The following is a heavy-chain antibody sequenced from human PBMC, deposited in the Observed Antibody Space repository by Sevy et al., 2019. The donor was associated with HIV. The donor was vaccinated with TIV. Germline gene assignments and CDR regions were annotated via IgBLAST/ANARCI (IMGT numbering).Heavy chain of an antibody. CDR1: GFTFSTYS. V-gene: IGHV3-21*01. Sequence: GGSLRLSCAVSGFTFSTYSMNWVRQAPGKGLEWVSSISSTSSYIDYAYSVKGRFTISRDNAKNSLYLQMNNLRAEDTAVYYCARDYNSGWRKFNLFDPWGQGTLVTVSS. J-gene: IGHJ5*02. CDR2: ISSTSSYI. CDR3: ARDYNSGWRKFNLFDP. D-gene: IGHD6-19*01.